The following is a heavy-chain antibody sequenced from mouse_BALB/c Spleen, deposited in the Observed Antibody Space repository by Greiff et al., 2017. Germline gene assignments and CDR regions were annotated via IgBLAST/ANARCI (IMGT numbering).Heavy chain of an antibody. Sequence: EVQGVESGGGLVQPGGSRKLSCAASGFTFSDYGMAWVRQAPGKGPEWVAFISNLAYSIYYADTVTGRFTISRENAKNTLYLEMSSLRSEDTAMYYCARGDYDGRPSYWYFDVWGAGTTVTVSS. J-gene: IGHJ1*01. D-gene: IGHD2-4*01. V-gene: IGHV5-15*02. CDR3: ARGDYDGRPSYWYFDV. CDR2: ISNLAYSI. CDR1: GFTFSDYG.